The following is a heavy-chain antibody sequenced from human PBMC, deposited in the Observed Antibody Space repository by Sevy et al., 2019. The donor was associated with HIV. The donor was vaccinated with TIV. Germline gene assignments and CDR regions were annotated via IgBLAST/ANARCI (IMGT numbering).Heavy chain of an antibody. D-gene: IGHD2-2*01. J-gene: IGHJ6*02. CDR3: AKNPVPAAPYYYYGMDV. Sequence: GGSLRLSCAASGFTFSSYGMHWVRQAPGKGLEWVAFIRYDGSNKYYADSVKGRFTISRDNSKNTLYLQMNSLRAEDTAVYYCAKNPVPAAPYYYYGMDVWAKGPRSPSP. CDR1: GFTFSSYG. V-gene: IGHV3-30*02. CDR2: IRYDGSNK.